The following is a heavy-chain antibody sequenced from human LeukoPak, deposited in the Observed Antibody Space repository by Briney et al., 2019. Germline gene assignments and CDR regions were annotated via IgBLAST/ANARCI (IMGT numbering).Heavy chain of an antibody. D-gene: IGHD1-26*01. CDR1: GFTFSTYS. Sequence: QPGGSLRLSCAASGFTFSTYSMNWVRQAPGKGLEWVSYISSSSSPIYYADSVKGRFTISRDNAKNSLYLQMNSLRAEDTAVYYCARSLSIVGATGGYWGQGTLVTVSS. V-gene: IGHV3-48*01. J-gene: IGHJ4*02. CDR3: ARSLSIVGATGGY. CDR2: ISSSSSPI.